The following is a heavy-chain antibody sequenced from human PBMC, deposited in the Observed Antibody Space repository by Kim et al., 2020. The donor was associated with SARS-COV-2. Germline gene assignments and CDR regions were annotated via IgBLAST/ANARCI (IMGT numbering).Heavy chain of an antibody. D-gene: IGHD6-13*01. CDR2: IYHSGST. CDR1: GYSISSGYY. Sequence: SETLSLTCTVSGYSISSGYYWGWIRQPPGKGLEWIGSIYHSGSTYYNPSLKSRVTISVDTSKNQFSLKLSSVTAADTAVYYCARMWVGAAAGSRPVYWGQGTLVTVSS. V-gene: IGHV4-38-2*02. J-gene: IGHJ4*02. CDR3: ARMWVGAAAGSRPVY.